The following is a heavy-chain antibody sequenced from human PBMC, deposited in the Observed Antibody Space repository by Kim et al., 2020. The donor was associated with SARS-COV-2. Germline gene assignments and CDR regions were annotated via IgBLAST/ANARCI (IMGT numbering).Heavy chain of an antibody. J-gene: IGHJ4*02. CDR1: GGSISSSTYY. V-gene: IGHV4-39*01. CDR3: ARHYYDSSGRPFDY. Sequence: SETLSLTCSVSGGSISSSTYYWDWIRQPPGKGLEWIGSFHYGGSTYYNPSLTSRVTISVDTTKNQFSLKLSSVTAADTAVYYCARHYYDSSGRPFDYWGQGTLVTVSS. D-gene: IGHD3-22*01. CDR2: FHYGGST.